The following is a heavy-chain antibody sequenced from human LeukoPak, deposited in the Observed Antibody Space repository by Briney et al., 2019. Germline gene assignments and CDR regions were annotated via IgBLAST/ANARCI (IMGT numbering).Heavy chain of an antibody. D-gene: IGHD2-8*02. V-gene: IGHV4-61*01. J-gene: IGHJ4*02. CDR3: ARGVLVGATGHHFAY. CDR2: VHSSGST. Sequence: SETLSLTCTVSGASVSSGSYYWSWLRQPPGEELEWIGYVHSSGSTNYNPSLKSRVAILVDTPKHQFTLKLSSVTAADTAVYYCARGVLVGATGHHFAYWGQGTLVTVSS. CDR1: GASVSSGSYY.